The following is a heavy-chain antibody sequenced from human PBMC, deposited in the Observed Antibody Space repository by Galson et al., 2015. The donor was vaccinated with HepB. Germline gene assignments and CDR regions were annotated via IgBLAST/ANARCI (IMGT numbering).Heavy chain of an antibody. V-gene: IGHV1-46*01. Sequence: SVKVSCKASGYTFTSYYMHWVRQAPGQGLEWMGIINPSGGSTGYAQKFQGRVTMTRDTSTSTVYMELSSLRSEDTAVYYCAREDSTIFGRDYYYYGMDVWGQGTTVTVSS. J-gene: IGHJ6*02. CDR2: INPSGGST. CDR3: AREDSTIFGRDYYYYGMDV. CDR1: GYTFTSYY. D-gene: IGHD3-3*01.